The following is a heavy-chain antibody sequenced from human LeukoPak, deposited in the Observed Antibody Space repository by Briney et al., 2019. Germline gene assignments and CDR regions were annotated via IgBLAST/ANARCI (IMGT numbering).Heavy chain of an antibody. D-gene: IGHD3-10*01. CDR2: IIPIFGTA. Sequence: GASVKDSCKASGGTFSSYAISWVRQAPGQGLEWMGGIIPIFGTANYAQKFQGRVTITADESTSTAYMELSSLRSEDTAVYYCARHYGSGSYYWGQGTLVTVSS. CDR1: GGTFSSYA. J-gene: IGHJ4*02. CDR3: ARHYGSGSYY. V-gene: IGHV1-69*13.